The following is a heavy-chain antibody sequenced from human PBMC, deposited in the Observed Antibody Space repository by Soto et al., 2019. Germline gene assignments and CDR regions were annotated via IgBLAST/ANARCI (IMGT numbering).Heavy chain of an antibody. CDR3: ARDSGYYDSSGYYFDY. V-gene: IGHV3-21*01. J-gene: IGHJ4*02. Sequence: EVQLVESGGGLVKPGGSLRLSCAASGFTFSSYSMNWVRQAPGKGLEWVSSISSSSSYIYYADSVKGRFTISRDNAKNSLYLQMNSLRAEDTAVYSCARDSGYYDSSGYYFDYWGQGTLVTVSS. CDR1: GFTFSSYS. D-gene: IGHD3-22*01. CDR2: ISSSSSYI.